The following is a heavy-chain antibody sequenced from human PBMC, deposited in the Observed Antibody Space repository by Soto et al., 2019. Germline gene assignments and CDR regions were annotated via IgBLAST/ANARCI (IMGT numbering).Heavy chain of an antibody. J-gene: IGHJ4*02. V-gene: IGHV3-33*01. Sequence: QVQLVDSGGGVVQPGRSLRLSCAASGFIFSHYGMHWVRQAPGKGLEWVAVIWYDGSKKYYADSVKGRFTISRDSSESTVYLKMSSLTAEDTAVYYCTRDSDRNSRFSQVDYWGQGTLVTVSS. D-gene: IGHD1-7*01. CDR2: IWYDGSKK. CDR1: GFIFSHYG. CDR3: TRDSDRNSRFSQVDY.